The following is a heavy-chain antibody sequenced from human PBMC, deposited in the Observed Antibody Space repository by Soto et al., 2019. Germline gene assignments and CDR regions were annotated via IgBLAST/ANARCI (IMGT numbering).Heavy chain of an antibody. CDR2: ISSSSSTI. CDR1: GFTFSSYS. D-gene: IGHD3-16*01. V-gene: IGHV3-48*02. J-gene: IGHJ6*02. Sequence: EVQLVESGGGLVQPGGSLRLSCAASGFTFSSYSMNWVRQAPGKGLEWVSYISSSSSTIYYADSVKGRFTISRDNAKNSLYRQLTGLGDGDTAVYYCARTSYVYFHQGRDVGGQGTTVTVSS. CDR3: ARTSYVYFHQGRDV.